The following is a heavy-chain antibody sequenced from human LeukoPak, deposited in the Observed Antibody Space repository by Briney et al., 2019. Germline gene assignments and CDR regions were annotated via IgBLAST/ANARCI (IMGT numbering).Heavy chain of an antibody. Sequence: ASVKVSCKASGYTFTSYGISWVRQAPGQGLEWMGWISAYNGNTNYAQKLQGRVTMTTDTSTSTAYMELRSLRSDDTAVYYCARSAGGYYYGSRELYYFDYWGQGTLVTVSS. D-gene: IGHD3-22*01. CDR1: GYTFTSYG. CDR3: ARSAGGYYYGSRELYYFDY. V-gene: IGHV1-18*01. CDR2: ISAYNGNT. J-gene: IGHJ4*02.